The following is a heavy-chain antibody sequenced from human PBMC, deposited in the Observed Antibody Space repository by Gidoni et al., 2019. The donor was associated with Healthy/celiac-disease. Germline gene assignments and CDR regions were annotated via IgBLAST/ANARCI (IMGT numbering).Heavy chain of an antibody. CDR3: ARGIVVVNQFDY. CDR2: INHSGST. D-gene: IGHD3-22*01. J-gene: IGHJ4*02. Sequence: QVQLQQWGAGLLKPSETLSLTCAVYGGSFSGYYWSWIRQPPGKGLEWIGEINHSGSTNYNPSLKSRVTISVDTSKNQFSLKLSSVTAADTAVYYCARGIVVVNQFDYWGQGTLVTVSS. CDR1: GGSFSGYY. V-gene: IGHV4-34*01.